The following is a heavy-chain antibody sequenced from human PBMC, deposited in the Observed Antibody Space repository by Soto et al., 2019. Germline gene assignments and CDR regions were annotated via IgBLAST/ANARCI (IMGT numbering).Heavy chain of an antibody. D-gene: IGHD3-3*01. CDR1: GYTFTSYY. V-gene: IGHV1-46*03. J-gene: IGHJ6*03. CDR3: ARRYDFWSGRHQPYYHYYWEV. Sequence: ASVKVSCKASGYTFTSYYMHWVRQAPGQGLEWMGIINPSGGSTSYAQKFQGRVTMARDTSTSTVYMELSSLRSEDTAVYYCARRYDFWSGRHQPYYHYYWEVWGKGTTVAV. CDR2: INPSGGST.